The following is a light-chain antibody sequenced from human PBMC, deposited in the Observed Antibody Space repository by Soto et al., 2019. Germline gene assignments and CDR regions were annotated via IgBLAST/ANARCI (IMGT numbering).Light chain of an antibody. CDR3: QQYTNWPPWT. CDR1: QSVSDK. CDR2: HAS. V-gene: IGKV3-15*01. Sequence: EIGMTQSPATLSVSPGERATLPCRASQSVSDKLAWYQQKPGQAPRLLIYHASTRATGIPARFSGSGSGTEFTLIISSLQSEDFAVYSCQQYTNWPPWTFGQGTKVDIK. J-gene: IGKJ1*01.